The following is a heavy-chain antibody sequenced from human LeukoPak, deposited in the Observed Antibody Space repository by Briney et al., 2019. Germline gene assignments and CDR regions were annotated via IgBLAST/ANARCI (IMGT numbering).Heavy chain of an antibody. J-gene: IGHJ2*01. V-gene: IGHV3-48*01. CDR3: ARRVGGGLRYFIEDWYFDL. Sequence: PGGSLRLSCAASGFTFSSYSMNWVRQAPGKGLEWVSYISSSSSTIYYADSVKGRFTISRDNAKNSLYLQMNSLRAEDTAVYYCARRVGGGLRYFIEDWYFDLWGRGTLVTVSP. D-gene: IGHD3-9*01. CDR2: ISSSSSTI. CDR1: GFTFSSYS.